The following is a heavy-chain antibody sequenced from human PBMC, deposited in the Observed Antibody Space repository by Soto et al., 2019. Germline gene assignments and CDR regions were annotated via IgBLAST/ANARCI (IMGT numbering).Heavy chain of an antibody. CDR3: TTDGSDWYWRSTLDY. J-gene: IGHJ4*02. D-gene: IGHD6-19*01. CDR1: GFTFSHAW. V-gene: IGHV3-15*01. CDR2: IKNKPDGGTT. Sequence: PGGSLRLSCAASGFTFSHAWMSWVRQAPGKGLEWVGLIKNKPDGGTTDYAAPVKGRFTISRDDSKTTLYLQMNSLKSEDTALYYCTTDGSDWYWRSTLDYWGPGTLVTVSS.